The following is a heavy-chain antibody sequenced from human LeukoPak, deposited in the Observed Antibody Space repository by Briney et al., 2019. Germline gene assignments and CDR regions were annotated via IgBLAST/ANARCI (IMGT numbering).Heavy chain of an antibody. CDR2: IYTSGST. J-gene: IGHJ4*02. CDR3: ARSGEQKRYFDY. D-gene: IGHD3-10*01. V-gene: IGHV4-4*09. Sequence: SETLSLTCTVSGGSISSYYWSWIRQPPGKGLEWIGYIYTSGSTNYNPSLKSRVTISVDTSKNQFSLNLSSVTAADTAVYYCARSGEQKRYFDYWGQGTLVTVSS. CDR1: GGSISSYY.